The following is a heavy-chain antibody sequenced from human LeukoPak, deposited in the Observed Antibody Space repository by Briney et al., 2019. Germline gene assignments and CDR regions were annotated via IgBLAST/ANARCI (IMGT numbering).Heavy chain of an antibody. Sequence: ASVKVSCKASGYTFTGNYMHWVRQAPGQGLEWMGWINPNSGNTGYAQKFQGRVTMTRNTSISTAYMELSSLRSEDTAVYYCARGTTTWGRSGYNNWFDPWGQGTLVTVSS. CDR1: GYTFTGNY. CDR2: INPNSGNT. D-gene: IGHD3-22*01. CDR3: ARGTTTWGRSGYNNWFDP. J-gene: IGHJ5*02. V-gene: IGHV1-8*02.